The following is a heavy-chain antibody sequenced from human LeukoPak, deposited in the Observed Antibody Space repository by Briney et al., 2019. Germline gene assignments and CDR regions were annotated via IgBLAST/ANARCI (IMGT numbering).Heavy chain of an antibody. CDR1: GGSFSGYY. CDR2: IYYSGST. D-gene: IGHD6-19*01. V-gene: IGHV4-34*01. CDR3: ARHGQQWLRLPFDY. J-gene: IGHJ4*02. Sequence: PSETLSLTCAVYGGSFSGYYWGWIRQPPGKGLEWIGSIYYSGSTNHNPSLKSRVTISVDTSKNQVSLKLRSVTAADTAVYYCARHGQQWLRLPFDYWGQGTLVTVSS.